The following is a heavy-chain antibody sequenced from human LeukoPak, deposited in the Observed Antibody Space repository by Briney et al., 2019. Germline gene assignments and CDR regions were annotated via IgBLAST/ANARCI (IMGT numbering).Heavy chain of an antibody. D-gene: IGHD1-26*01. CDR2: IHTSGGS. J-gene: IGHJ4*02. Sequence: PSETLSLTCTVSGASISHYYWSWIRQTPEKGVEWMGHIHTSGGSSPYPSLKSRLTMSIETSRNQFSLKLTSVTAADTAVYFCARLGSYHDFWGQGALVTVSS. V-gene: IGHV4-4*09. CDR1: GASISHYY. CDR3: ARLGSYHDF.